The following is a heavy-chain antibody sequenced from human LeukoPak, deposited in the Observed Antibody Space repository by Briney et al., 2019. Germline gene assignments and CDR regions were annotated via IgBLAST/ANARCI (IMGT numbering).Heavy chain of an antibody. Sequence: SLRLSCAASGFTFDDYAMHWVRQAPGKGLEWVSGISWNSGSIGYADSVKGRFTISRDNAKSSLYLQMNSLRAEDTALCYCAKGRYYYDSSGVIDYWGQGTLVTVSS. D-gene: IGHD3-22*01. CDR1: GFTFDDYA. V-gene: IGHV3-9*01. CDR2: ISWNSGSI. J-gene: IGHJ4*02. CDR3: AKGRYYYDSSGVIDY.